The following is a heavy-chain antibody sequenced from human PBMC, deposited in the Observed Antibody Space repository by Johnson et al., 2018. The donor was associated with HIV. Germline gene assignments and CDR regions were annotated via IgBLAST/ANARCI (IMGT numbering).Heavy chain of an antibody. Sequence: VQLVESGGGVVLPGGSLRLSCAASGFTLSDHYMDWVRQAAGKGLEWVGRTKNKANSYTTEYAASVRGRFTISRDDSKNSLYLQLNSLKTEDTAVYYCALSESLDALDIGGQGTMVTVSS. J-gene: IGHJ3*02. CDR3: ALSESLDALDI. CDR1: GFTLSDHY. V-gene: IGHV3-72*01. CDR2: TKNKANSYTT. D-gene: IGHD3-10*01.